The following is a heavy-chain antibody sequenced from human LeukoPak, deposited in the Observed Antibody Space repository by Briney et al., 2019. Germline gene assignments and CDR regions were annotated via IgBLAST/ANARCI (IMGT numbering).Heavy chain of an antibody. CDR2: INPNSGGI. J-gene: IGHJ5*02. Sequence: RASVKVSCKASGYSFADYYMHWMRQAPGQRLEWMGWINPNSGGIRSAQKFLGRVTITRDTSISTAYMELSSLRYDNTAVYYCASNILVRDIINWFDPWGQGTQVTVSS. CDR1: GYSFADYY. V-gene: IGHV1-2*02. D-gene: IGHD3-10*01. CDR3: ASNILVRDIINWFDP.